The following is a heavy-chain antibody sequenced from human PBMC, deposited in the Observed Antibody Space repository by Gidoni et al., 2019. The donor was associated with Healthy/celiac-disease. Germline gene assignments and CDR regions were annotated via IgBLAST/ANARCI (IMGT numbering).Heavy chain of an antibody. CDR3: ARDHGDYVAYYYYGMDV. V-gene: IGHV3-48*02. CDR1: GFTFSSYS. J-gene: IGHJ6*02. CDR2: ISSSSSTI. D-gene: IGHD4-17*01. Sequence: EVQLVGSGGGLVQPGGSLRFSCAASGFTFSSYSMTWVRKAPGKGLEWVSYISSSSSTIYYADSVKGRFTISRDNAKNSPYLQMNSLRDEDTAVYYCARDHGDYVAYYYYGMDVWGQGTTVTVSS.